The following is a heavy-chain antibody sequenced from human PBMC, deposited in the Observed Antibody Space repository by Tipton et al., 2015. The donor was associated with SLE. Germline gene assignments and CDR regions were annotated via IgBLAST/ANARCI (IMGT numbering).Heavy chain of an antibody. V-gene: IGHV4-34*01. J-gene: IGHJ4*02. Sequence: TLSLTCAVYGGSFSGYYWSWIRQPPGKGLEWIGEVNHSGSTNYNPSLKSRVTIFVATSKNQFSLKLSCMTAADTAVYYCARGWDYDFWSGDANYWGQGTLVTVSS. D-gene: IGHD3-3*01. CDR3: ARGWDYDFWSGDANY. CDR1: GGSFSGYY. CDR2: VNHSGST.